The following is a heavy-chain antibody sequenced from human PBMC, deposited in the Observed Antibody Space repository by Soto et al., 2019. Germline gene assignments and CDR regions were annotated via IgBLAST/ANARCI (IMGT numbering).Heavy chain of an antibody. CDR2: IIPIFGTA. D-gene: IGHD5-18*01. Sequence: SVKVSCKASGGTFSSYAISWVRQAPGQGLEWVGGIIPIFGTANYAQKFQGRVTITADESTSTAYMELSSLRSEDTAVYYCARSPTRGYSYGYAERRYYGMDVWGQGTTVTV. V-gene: IGHV1-69*13. CDR3: ARSPTRGYSYGYAERRYYGMDV. J-gene: IGHJ6*02. CDR1: GGTFSSYA.